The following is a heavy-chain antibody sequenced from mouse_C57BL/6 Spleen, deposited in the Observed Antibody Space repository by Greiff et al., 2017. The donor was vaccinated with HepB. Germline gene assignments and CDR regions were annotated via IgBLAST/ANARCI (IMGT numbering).Heavy chain of an antibody. CDR1: GYTFTSYG. Sequence: VQLVESGAELARPGASVKLSCKASGYTFTSYGISWVKQRTGQGLEWIGEIYPRSGNTYYNEKFKGKATLTADKSSSTAYMELRSLTSEDSAVYFCAPMVKAWFAYWGQGTLVTVSA. CDR2: IYPRSGNT. V-gene: IGHV1-81*01. D-gene: IGHD2-1*01. CDR3: APMVKAWFAY. J-gene: IGHJ3*01.